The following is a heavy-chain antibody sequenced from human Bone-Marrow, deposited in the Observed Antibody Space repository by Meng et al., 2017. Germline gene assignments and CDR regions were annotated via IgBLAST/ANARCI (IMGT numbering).Heavy chain of an antibody. CDR1: GFTFSSYA. CDR3: ARDQFGYSYGYDASDI. V-gene: IGHV3-9*01. J-gene: IGHJ3*02. CDR2: ISWNSGNI. D-gene: IGHD5-18*01. Sequence: SLKISCAASGFTFSSYAMHWVRQAPGKGLEWVAVISWNSGNIVYGDSVKGRFTISRDNAKNSLYLQMNSLRPEDTALYYCARDQFGYSYGYDASDIWGQGTMVTVSS.